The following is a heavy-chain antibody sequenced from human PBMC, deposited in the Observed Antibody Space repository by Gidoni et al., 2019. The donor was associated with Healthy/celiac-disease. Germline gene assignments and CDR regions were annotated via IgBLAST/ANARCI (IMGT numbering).Heavy chain of an antibody. CDR2: INPNSGGT. CDR1: GYTFTGYY. D-gene: IGHD2-15*01. CDR3: ARGGDIVVVVAATLIDYGMDV. Sequence: QVQLVQSGAEVKKPGASVKVSCKASGYTFTGYYMHWVRQAPGQGLEWMGWINPNSGGTNYAQKFQGWVTMTRDTSISTAYMELSRLRSDDTAVYYCARGGDIVVVVAATLIDYGMDVWGQGTTVTVSS. J-gene: IGHJ6*02. V-gene: IGHV1-2*04.